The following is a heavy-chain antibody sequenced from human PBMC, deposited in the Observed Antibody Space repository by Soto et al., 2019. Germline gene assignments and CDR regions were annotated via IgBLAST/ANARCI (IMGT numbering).Heavy chain of an antibody. CDR2: ISGSGGST. V-gene: IGHV3-23*01. J-gene: IGHJ4*02. D-gene: IGHD3-22*01. CDR3: PKARSVNYYDSSGYFFDY. CDR1: GFTFSSYA. Sequence: EVQLLESGGGLVQPGGSLRLSCAASGFTFSSYAMSWVRQAPGKGLEWVSAISGSGGSTYYADSVKGRFTISRDNSTNTLYRQMNRMRAEDTAVYYCPKARSVNYYDSSGYFFDYWGQGTLVTVSS.